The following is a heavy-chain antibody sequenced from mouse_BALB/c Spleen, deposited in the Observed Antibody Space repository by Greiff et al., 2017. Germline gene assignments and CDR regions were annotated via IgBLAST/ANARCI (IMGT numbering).Heavy chain of an antibody. CDR2: ISTYYGDA. Sequence: QVQLQQSGAELVRPGVSVKISCKGSGYTFTDYAMHWVKQSHAKSLEWIGVISTYYGDASYNQKFKGKATMTVDKSSSTAYMELARLTSEDSAIYYCARPYDYDLAWFAYWGQGTLVTVSA. CDR3: ARPYDYDLAWFAY. J-gene: IGHJ3*01. V-gene: IGHV1S137*01. CDR1: GYTFTDYA. D-gene: IGHD2-4*01.